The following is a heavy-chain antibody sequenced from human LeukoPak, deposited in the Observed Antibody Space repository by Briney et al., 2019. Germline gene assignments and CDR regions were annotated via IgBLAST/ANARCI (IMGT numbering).Heavy chain of an antibody. V-gene: IGHV1-69*13. J-gene: IGHJ2*01. D-gene: IGHD5-24*01. CDR2: LIPIFGTA. CDR1: RDTFSSYA. CDR3: ARGRWLQGFLLRWYFDL. Sequence: AVKVSCKPSRDTFSSYAISWVRQAPGQGLESMGGLIPIFGTAHYAQKSQSRVTLTADETTSTPYMEQSSVRYEDTALYYTARGRWLQGFLLRWYFDLWGRGALVTVSS.